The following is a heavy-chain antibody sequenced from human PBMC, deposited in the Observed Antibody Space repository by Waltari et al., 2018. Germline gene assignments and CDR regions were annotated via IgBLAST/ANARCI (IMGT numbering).Heavy chain of an antibody. D-gene: IGHD1-26*01. Sequence: EVQLVESGGVVVQPGGSLRLSCAASGFTFDDYAMHWVRQAPGKGLEWVSLISWDGGSTYYGYSVKGRFTISRDNSKNSLYLQMNSLRAEDTALYYCAKSVSVSFYFDYWGQGTLVTVSS. V-gene: IGHV3-43D*03. CDR1: GFTFDDYA. CDR2: ISWDGGST. CDR3: AKSVSVSFYFDY. J-gene: IGHJ4*02.